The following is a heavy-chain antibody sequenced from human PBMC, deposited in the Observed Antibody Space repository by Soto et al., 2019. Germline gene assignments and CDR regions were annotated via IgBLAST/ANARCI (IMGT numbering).Heavy chain of an antibody. CDR3: AKGAVSFYKFVSYYCYMDV. J-gene: IGHJ6*03. CDR1: GGSISSYY. D-gene: IGHD3-10*01. CDR2: IYYSGST. Sequence: SETLSLTCTVSGGSISSYYWSWIRQPPGKGLEWIGYIYYSGSTNCNPSLKSRVTISVDTSKNQFSLKLSSVTAADTAVYYCAKGAVSFYKFVSYYCYMDVWGKGTTVTVSS. V-gene: IGHV4-59*08.